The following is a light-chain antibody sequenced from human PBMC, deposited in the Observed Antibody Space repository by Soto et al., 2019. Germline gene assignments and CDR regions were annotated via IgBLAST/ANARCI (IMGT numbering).Light chain of an antibody. V-gene: IGKV3-20*01. CDR2: DAS. CDR3: QRYGTSAL. J-gene: IGKJ3*01. CDR1: QSVSSSY. Sequence: EIVLTQSPGTLSLSPGERATLSCRASQSVSSSYLAWYQQKPGQAPRLLIYDASRATGIPDRFSGSGSGTDFTLTITRLEPEAFAVYYCQRYGTSALFGPGTKVDI.